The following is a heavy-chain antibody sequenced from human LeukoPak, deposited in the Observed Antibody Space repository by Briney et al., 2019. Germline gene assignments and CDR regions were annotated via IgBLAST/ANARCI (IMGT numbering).Heavy chain of an antibody. Sequence: SETLSLTCTVSGGSISSSSYYWGWIRQPPGKGLEWIGSIYYSGSTYYNPSLKSRVTISVDTSKNQFSLKLSSVTAADTAVYYCARGGGNCSSTSCYVDYWGQGTLVTVSS. CDR3: ARGGGNCSSTSCYVDY. CDR1: GGSISSSSYY. V-gene: IGHV4-39*01. J-gene: IGHJ4*02. CDR2: IYYSGST. D-gene: IGHD2-2*01.